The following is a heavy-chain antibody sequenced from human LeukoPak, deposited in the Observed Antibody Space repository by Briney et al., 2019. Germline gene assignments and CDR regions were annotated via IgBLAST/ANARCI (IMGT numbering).Heavy chain of an antibody. Sequence: ASVTVSCKASGYNFTNYGIRWVRQAPGHGLEWMGWISVYNGDTNYAWKLQDRVTLTTDTSTNTAYLELRSLRSDDTAFYFCARAPSFGDYGGDYWGQGTLVTVSS. CDR2: ISVYNGDT. CDR3: ARAPSFGDYGGDY. J-gene: IGHJ4*02. CDR1: GYNFTNYG. D-gene: IGHD4-17*01. V-gene: IGHV1-18*01.